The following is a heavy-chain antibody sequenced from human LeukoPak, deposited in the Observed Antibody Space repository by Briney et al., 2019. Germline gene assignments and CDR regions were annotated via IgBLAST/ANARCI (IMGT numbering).Heavy chain of an antibody. V-gene: IGHV1-46*01. CDR3: ARVASIGAIGDH. Sequence: GASVKVSCKASGYTFSTYYIHWVRQAPGQGLEWMGIINPSGGSTDYAQKFQGRVTTTRDMSTSTVYMELSSLRSEDTAVYYCARVASIGAIGDHWGQGTLVTVSS. D-gene: IGHD6-6*01. CDR2: INPSGGST. J-gene: IGHJ4*02. CDR1: GYTFSTYY.